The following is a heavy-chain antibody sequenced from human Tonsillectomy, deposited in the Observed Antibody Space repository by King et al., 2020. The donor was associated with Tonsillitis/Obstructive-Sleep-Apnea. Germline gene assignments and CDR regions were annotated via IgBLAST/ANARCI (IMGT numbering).Heavy chain of an antibody. J-gene: IGHJ1*01. CDR2: ISSSSSYI. V-gene: IGHV3-21*01. Sequence: EVQLVESGGGLVKPGGSLRLSCAASGFTFSSFSMNWVRQVPGKGLEWLSSISSSSSYIYYADSVKGRFTISRDNAKNSLYLQMNSLRAEDTAVYYCARGDIVIVPSAIGDWVQG. D-gene: IGHD2-2*02. CDR3: ARGDIVIVPSAIGD. CDR1: GFTFSSFS.